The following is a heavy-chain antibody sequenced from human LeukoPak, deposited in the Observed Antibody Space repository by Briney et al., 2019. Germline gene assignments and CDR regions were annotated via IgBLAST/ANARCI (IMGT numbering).Heavy chain of an antibody. V-gene: IGHV3-7*03. D-gene: IGHD1-26*01. CDR1: GFTFSSYW. CDR3: ARLHSAIYYGDVFDI. Sequence: GGSLRLSCAVSGFTFSSYWMTWVRQAPGKGLEWVAKIKEDGSEKYYVDSVQGRFTVSRDNVKNSLFLQMNSLRAEDTAAYYCARLHSAIYYGDVFDIWGQGTMVTVSS. J-gene: IGHJ3*02. CDR2: IKEDGSEK.